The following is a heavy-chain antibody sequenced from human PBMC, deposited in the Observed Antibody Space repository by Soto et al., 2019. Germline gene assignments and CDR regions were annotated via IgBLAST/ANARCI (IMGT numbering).Heavy chain of an antibody. CDR1: GGSISSGGYY. CDR3: AREPHYYYYYGMDV. CDR2: IYYSGST. J-gene: IGHJ6*02. V-gene: IGHV4-31*03. Sequence: QVQLQESGPGLVKPSQTLSLTCTVSGGSISSGGYYWSWIRQHPGKGLEWIGYIYYSGSTYYNPSLKSRVTIEVDTSKNQFSLKLSSVTAADTAVYYCAREPHYYYYYGMDVWGQGTTVTVSS.